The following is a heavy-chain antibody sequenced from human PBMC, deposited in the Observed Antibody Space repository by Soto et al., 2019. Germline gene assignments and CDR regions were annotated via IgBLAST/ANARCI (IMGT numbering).Heavy chain of an antibody. D-gene: IGHD1-7*01. CDR3: AHTWGKHGITGTYPLYY. CDR2: LYWNDDK. CDR1: GFSLSTSGVG. J-gene: IGHJ4*02. Sequence: QITLKESGPTVVKPTQTLTLTCTFSGFSLSTSGVGVGWIRQPPGKALEWLALLYWNDDKHFSPSLPSRVTITKDTSKNQVVLTMTNMDPVDTGTYYCAHTWGKHGITGTYPLYYWGQGSLVTFCS. V-gene: IGHV2-5*01.